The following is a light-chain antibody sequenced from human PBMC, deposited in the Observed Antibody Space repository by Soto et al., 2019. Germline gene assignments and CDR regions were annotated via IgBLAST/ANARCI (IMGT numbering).Light chain of an antibody. J-gene: IGKJ1*01. CDR3: LHYMDLPPT. Sequence: DIQMTQSPSSLSASVGDRITITCRASQDIRDDFAWYQQKPGKAPKRLIYGISNLQSGVPSRFSGSGSGTEFTLLITGLQPEDFATYFCLHYMDLPPTFGLGTSVAVK. CDR1: QDIRDD. CDR2: GIS. V-gene: IGKV1-17*01.